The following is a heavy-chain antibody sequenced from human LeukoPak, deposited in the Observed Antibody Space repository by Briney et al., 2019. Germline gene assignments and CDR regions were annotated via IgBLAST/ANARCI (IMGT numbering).Heavy chain of an antibody. CDR2: IKQDGSEI. CDR1: GFTLSSYW. Sequence: GGSLRLSCAASGFTLSSYWMSWGRQAPGKGLEWVANIKQDGSEIYYVASVKGRFTISRDNAKNSLYLQMNSLRAEDTAVYYCARIAVAAFDYWGQGTLVTVSS. CDR3: ARIAVAAFDY. D-gene: IGHD6-19*01. J-gene: IGHJ4*02. V-gene: IGHV3-7*03.